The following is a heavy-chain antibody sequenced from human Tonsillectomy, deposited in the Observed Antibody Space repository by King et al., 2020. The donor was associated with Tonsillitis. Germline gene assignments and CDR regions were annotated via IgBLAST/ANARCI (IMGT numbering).Heavy chain of an antibody. Sequence: VQLVESGGGVVQPGRSLRLSCAASGFSFSDYGMHWVRQAPGKGLEWVAVISYDGSNKYYADSVKGRITISRDNSKNTLYLQMNSLRAEDTAVYYCAKDLWKWQRLGGLKNWFDPWGQGTLVTVSS. CDR3: AKDLWKWQRLGGLKNWFDP. D-gene: IGHD5-12*01. CDR2: ISYDGSNK. CDR1: GFSFSDYG. J-gene: IGHJ5*02. V-gene: IGHV3-30*18.